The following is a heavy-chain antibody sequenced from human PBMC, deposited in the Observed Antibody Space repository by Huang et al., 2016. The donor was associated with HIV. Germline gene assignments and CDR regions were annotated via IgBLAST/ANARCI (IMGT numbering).Heavy chain of an antibody. CDR2: INTNSWNP. D-gene: IGHD3-3*01. CDR1: GYTFTSYA. V-gene: IGHV7-4-1*02. J-gene: IGHJ4*02. CDR3: ASSPREVFGVFDY. Sequence: QVQLVQSGSELKKPGASVKVSCKASGYTFTSYAMNWVRQAHGQGLEGRGRINTNSWNPTYAQGVTGRFVFSLDTSVSTAYLQISSLKAEDTAVYYCASSPREVFGVFDYWGQGTLVTVSS.